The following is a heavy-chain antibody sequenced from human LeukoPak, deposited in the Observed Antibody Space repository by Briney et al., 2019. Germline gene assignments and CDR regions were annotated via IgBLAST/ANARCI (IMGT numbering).Heavy chain of an antibody. CDR3: VKIAGSGWVHYYYGMDV. J-gene: IGHJ6*02. Sequence: GGSLRLSCAASGFTFSSYAMSWVRQAPGKGLEWVSAISGSGGSTYYADSVKGRFIISRDNSKKTLYLQMSSLRAEDTAVYYCVKIAGSGWVHYYYGMDVWGQGTTVTVSS. V-gene: IGHV3-23*01. CDR1: GFTFSSYA. CDR2: ISGSGGST. D-gene: IGHD6-19*01.